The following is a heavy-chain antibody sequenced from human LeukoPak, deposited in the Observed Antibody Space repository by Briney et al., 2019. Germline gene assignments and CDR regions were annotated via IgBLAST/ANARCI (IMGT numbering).Heavy chain of an antibody. CDR2: ISAYNGNT. Sequence: VASVKVSCKASGYTFTSYGINWVRQAPGQGLEWMGWISAYNGNTNYAEKLQGRVSMTTDTSTSTAYVELRSLRSDDTAVYYCARDRDDSVYDFWSGHYKYYYYMDVWGKGTTVTVSS. J-gene: IGHJ6*03. CDR1: GYTFTSYG. V-gene: IGHV1-18*01. D-gene: IGHD3-3*01. CDR3: ARDRDDSVYDFWSGHYKYYYYMDV.